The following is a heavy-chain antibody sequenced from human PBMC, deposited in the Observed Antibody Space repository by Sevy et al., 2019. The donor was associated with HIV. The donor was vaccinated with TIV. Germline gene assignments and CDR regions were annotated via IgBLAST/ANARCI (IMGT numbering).Heavy chain of an antibody. V-gene: IGHV3-23*01. Sequence: GGSLRLSCAASGFTFNNYAMSWVRQAPGKGLEGKGLEWVSTISGGGGGTNYADSVRGRFTISRDNSKNTLYLQVNSMRVEDTAVYYCVKHYIHDIADGWYFDLWGRGTLVTVYS. D-gene: IGHD6-13*01. CDR2: ISGGGGGT. CDR1: GFTFNNYA. J-gene: IGHJ2*01. CDR3: VKHYIHDIADGWYFDL.